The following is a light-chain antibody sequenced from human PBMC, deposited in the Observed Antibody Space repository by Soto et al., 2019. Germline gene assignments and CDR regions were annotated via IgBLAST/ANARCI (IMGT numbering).Light chain of an antibody. Sequence: EIVMTQSPATLSVSPGERATLSCRASQSVTSNLAWFQQKPGQAPRLLIYGASTRATGIPARFSGSGSGTDFTLTISSLQAEDFAVYYYQQYHNWPPVTFGQGTKVEIK. CDR2: GAS. V-gene: IGKV3-15*01. CDR1: QSVTSN. J-gene: IGKJ1*01. CDR3: QQYHNWPPVT.